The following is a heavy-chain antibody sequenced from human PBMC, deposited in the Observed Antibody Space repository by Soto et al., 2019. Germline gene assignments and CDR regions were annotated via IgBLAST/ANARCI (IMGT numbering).Heavy chain of an antibody. Sequence: PSETLSLTCAVYGGSFSGYYWSWIRQPPGKGLEWVGEINHSGSTNYNPSLKSRVTISVDTSKNQFSLKLSSVTAADTAVYYCAKRYGGVWGQGTTVTVSS. CDR3: AKRYGGV. CDR2: INHSGST. D-gene: IGHD3-10*01. V-gene: IGHV4-34*01. CDR1: GGSFSGYY. J-gene: IGHJ6*02.